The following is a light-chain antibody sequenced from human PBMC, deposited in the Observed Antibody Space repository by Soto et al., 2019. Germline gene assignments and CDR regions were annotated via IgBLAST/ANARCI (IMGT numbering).Light chain of an antibody. CDR2: DAS. Sequence: EIGLTQSPATLSLSPAETATLSCRASQSVSSYLAWYQQKPGQAPRLLIYDASNRATGIPARFSGSGSGTDFTLTISRLEPEDFTVYYCHHYETFGQGTKVDIK. V-gene: IGKV3-11*01. CDR1: QSVSSY. J-gene: IGKJ1*01. CDR3: HHYET.